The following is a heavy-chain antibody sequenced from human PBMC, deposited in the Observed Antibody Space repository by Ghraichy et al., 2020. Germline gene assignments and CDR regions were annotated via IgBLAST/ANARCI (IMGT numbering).Heavy chain of an antibody. CDR3: AKGPQYHDFWSGYHH. J-gene: IGHJ5*02. D-gene: IGHD3-3*01. V-gene: IGHV3-23*01. CDR1: GFSFGDYA. CDR2: ISGSGATT. Sequence: GGSLRLSCIASGFSFGDYAMSWVRQAPGKGLEWVAGISGSGATTYHADSVKGRLSISRANSKNPLYLQMDSLRAEDSAIYYCAKGPQYHDFWSGYHHWGQGTLVTVSS.